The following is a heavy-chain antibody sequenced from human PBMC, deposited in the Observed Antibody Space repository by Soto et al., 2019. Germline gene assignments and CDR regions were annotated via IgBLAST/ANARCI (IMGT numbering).Heavy chain of an antibody. CDR3: ARGAMFWFDP. Sequence: SETLSLTCTVSGGSLGSYYWGWIRQPPGKGLEWIAYIYDSGTTIYNPSLKSRVTISVDTSKNQFSLNLTSVTAADTAVYYCARGAMFWFDPWGQGTLVTVSS. V-gene: IGHV4-59*01. D-gene: IGHD3-10*02. CDR2: IYDSGTT. CDR1: GGSLGSYY. J-gene: IGHJ5*02.